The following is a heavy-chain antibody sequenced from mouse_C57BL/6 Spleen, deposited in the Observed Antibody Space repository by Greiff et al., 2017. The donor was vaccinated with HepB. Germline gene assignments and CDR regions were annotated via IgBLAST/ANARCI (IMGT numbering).Heavy chain of an antibody. CDR1: GYTFTDYN. CDR3: ARNPYYGTPYYYAMDY. Sequence: VQLQQSGPELVKPGASVKIPCKASGYTFTDYNMDWVKQSHGKSLEWIGDINPNNGGTIYNQKFKGKATLTVDKSSSTAYMELRSLTSEDTAVYYCARNPYYGTPYYYAMDYWGQGTSVTVSS. V-gene: IGHV1-18*01. J-gene: IGHJ4*01. CDR2: INPNNGGT. D-gene: IGHD1-1*01.